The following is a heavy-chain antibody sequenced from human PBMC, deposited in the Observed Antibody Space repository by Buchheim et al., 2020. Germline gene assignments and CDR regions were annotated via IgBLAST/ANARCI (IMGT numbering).Heavy chain of an antibody. V-gene: IGHV4-31*03. Sequence: QVQLQESGPGLVKPSQTQSLTCTVSGGSISSGGYYWSWIRQHPGKGLEWIGYIYYSGSTYYNPSLKSRVTISVDTPKNQFSLKLSSVTAADTAVYYCARDYDIVVVPAAIRSLYGMDVWGQGTT. CDR1: GGSISSGGYY. J-gene: IGHJ6*02. D-gene: IGHD2-2*01. CDR3: ARDYDIVVVPAAIRSLYGMDV. CDR2: IYYSGST.